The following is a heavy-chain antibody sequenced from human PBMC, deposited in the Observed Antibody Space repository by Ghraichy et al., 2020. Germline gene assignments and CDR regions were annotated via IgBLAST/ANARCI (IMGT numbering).Heavy chain of an antibody. CDR1: GDSISTYY. D-gene: IGHD6-19*01. CDR2: IYNRGST. V-gene: IGHV4-59*01. CDR3: ARGGFYGSGWYHWYFDL. Sequence: SETLSLTCTVSGDSISTYYWSWIRQPPGKGLEWIGYIYNRGSTNYNSSLKSRVTISVDTSKNQFSLKLSSVTAADTAVYYCARGGFYGSGWYHWYFDLWGRGTLVAVSS. J-gene: IGHJ2*01.